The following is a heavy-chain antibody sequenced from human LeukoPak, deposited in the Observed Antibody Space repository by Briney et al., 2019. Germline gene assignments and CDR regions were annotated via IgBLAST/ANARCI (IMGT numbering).Heavy chain of an antibody. V-gene: IGHV1-69*01. CDR1: GGTFSSYA. Sequence: VASVKVSCKASGGTFSSYAISWVRQAPGQGLDWMGGIIPIFGTANYAQKFQGRVTITADESTSTAYMELSSLRSEDTAVYYCATPRAAASYNYYYYYMDVLGKGTPVTVSS. CDR3: ATPRAAASYNYYYYYMDV. CDR2: IIPIFGTA. D-gene: IGHD6-13*01. J-gene: IGHJ6*03.